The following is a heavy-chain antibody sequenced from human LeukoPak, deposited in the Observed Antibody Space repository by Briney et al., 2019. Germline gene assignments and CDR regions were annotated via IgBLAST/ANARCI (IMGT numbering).Heavy chain of an antibody. CDR1: GDSISSYY. CDR3: ARFRGSAKGDY. J-gene: IGHJ4*02. V-gene: IGHV4-59*01. D-gene: IGHD3-10*01. CDR2: LYYSGSN. Sequence: PSETLSLTCTVSGDSISSYYWSWIRQPPGKGLEWIGYLYYSGSNNYNPSLKSRVTIPVDMSKNQFSLKLSSVTAADTAVYYCARFRGSAKGDYWGQGTLVTVSS.